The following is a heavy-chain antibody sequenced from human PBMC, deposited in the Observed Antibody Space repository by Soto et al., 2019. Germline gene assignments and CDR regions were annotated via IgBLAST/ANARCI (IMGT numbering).Heavy chain of an antibody. CDR2: INAGNGNT. V-gene: IGHV1-3*01. D-gene: IGHD3-10*01. CDR3: ARVKLSLWFGELLPDY. CDR1: GSTFTSYA. Sequence: ASVNVSCKASGSTFTSYARHWVLQAPGQRLEWMGWINAGNGNTKYSQKFQGRVTITRDTSASTAYMELSSLRSEDTAVYYCARVKLSLWFGELLPDYWGQGTLVTVSS. J-gene: IGHJ4*02.